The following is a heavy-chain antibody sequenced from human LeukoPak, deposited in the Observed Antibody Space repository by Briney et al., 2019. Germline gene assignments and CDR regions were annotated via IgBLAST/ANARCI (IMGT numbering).Heavy chain of an antibody. CDR1: GFTFSTYA. J-gene: IGHJ4*02. D-gene: IGHD3-10*01. CDR2: ISRGTDHI. V-gene: IGHV3-21*01. CDR3: AADSEFDITASFDF. Sequence: GGSLRLSCAASGFTFSTYAMNWVRQAPGKGLEWVSSISRGTDHIYYADSVKGRFTISRDNAKNSLYLQMNSLRAEDTAVYYCAADSEFDITASFDFWGQGTLVTVPS.